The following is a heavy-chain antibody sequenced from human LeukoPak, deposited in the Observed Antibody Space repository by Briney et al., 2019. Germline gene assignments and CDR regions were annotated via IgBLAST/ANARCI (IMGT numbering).Heavy chain of an antibody. V-gene: IGHV3-30*02. CDR3: APQYNWNYWNPGY. J-gene: IGHJ4*02. CDR2: IRYDGSNK. CDR1: GFTFSSYG. D-gene: IGHD1-7*01. Sequence: GSLRLSCAASGFTFSSYGMHWVRQAPGKGLEWVAFIRYDGSNKYYADSVKGRFTISRDNSKNTLYLQMNSLRAEDTAVYYCAPQYNWNYWNPGYWGQGTLVTVSS.